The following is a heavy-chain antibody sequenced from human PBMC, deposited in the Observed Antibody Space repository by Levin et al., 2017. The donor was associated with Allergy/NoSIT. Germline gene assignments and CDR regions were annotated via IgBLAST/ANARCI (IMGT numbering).Heavy chain of an antibody. CDR3: ARVLTMVRGVVYYYLDV. Sequence: SETLSLTCTVSGGSISSYYWTWIRQPPGKGLEFIGYIYDSGTTDYNPSLKSRVTISTDTSKNQFSLKLNSVTAADTAVYYCARVLTMVRGVVYYYLDVWGKGTTVTVSS. J-gene: IGHJ6*03. CDR1: GGSISSYY. CDR2: IYDSGTT. V-gene: IGHV4-59*01. D-gene: IGHD3-10*01.